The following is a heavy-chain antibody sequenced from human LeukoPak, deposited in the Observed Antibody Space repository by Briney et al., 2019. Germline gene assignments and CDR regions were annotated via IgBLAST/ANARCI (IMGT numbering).Heavy chain of an antibody. D-gene: IGHD1-26*01. V-gene: IGHV3-74*01. CDR2: INNDGSST. CDR3: ARAYSGSDYFDY. CDR1: GLTFSRYW. Sequence: PGGSLRLSCAASGLTFSRYWMHWVRQAPGKGLVWVSRINNDGSSTTYADSVKGRFTISRDNAKNSLYLQLNSLRADDTAIYYCARAYSGSDYFDYWGQGTLVTVSS. J-gene: IGHJ4*02.